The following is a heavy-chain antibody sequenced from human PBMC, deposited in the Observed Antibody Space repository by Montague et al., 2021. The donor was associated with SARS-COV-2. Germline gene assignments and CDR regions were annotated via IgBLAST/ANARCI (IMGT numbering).Heavy chain of an antibody. CDR3: ARDGWAHYYDSSGYEGNFDM. CDR2: ISSSSSYI. Sequence: SLRLSCAASGFTFRSYTMNWVRQAPGKGLEWVSCISSSSSYIYYADSVKGRFTIFRDNAKNSLFLQMNSLRAEDTAVYYCARDGWAHYYDSSGYEGNFDMWGQGTMVTVSS. CDR1: GFTFRSYT. V-gene: IGHV3-21*01. J-gene: IGHJ3*02. D-gene: IGHD3-22*01.